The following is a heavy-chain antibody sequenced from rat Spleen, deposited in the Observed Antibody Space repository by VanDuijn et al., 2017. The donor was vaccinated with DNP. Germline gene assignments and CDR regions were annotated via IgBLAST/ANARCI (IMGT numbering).Heavy chain of an antibody. CDR3: ARHGRRVFDY. CDR2: ISYAGGST. CDR1: GFTFSDYY. J-gene: IGHJ2*01. V-gene: IGHV5-22*01. D-gene: IGHD1-11*01. Sequence: EVQVVESGGGLVQPGRSMTVSCVASGFTFSDYYMAWVRQAPTKGLELVAYISYAGGSTYHGDSVKGRFTISRDNAESTLYLQMNSLRSEDMATYFCARHGRRVFDYWGQGVMVTVSS.